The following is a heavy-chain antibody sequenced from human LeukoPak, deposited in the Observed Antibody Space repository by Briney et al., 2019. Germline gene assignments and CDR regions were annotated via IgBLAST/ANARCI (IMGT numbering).Heavy chain of an antibody. D-gene: IGHD3-10*01. Sequence: GGSLRLSCATSGLNFINAWMSWVRQAPGKGLEWVGRIKSKTDGGTTDYAAPVKGRFTISRDDSKNTLYLQMNSLKTEDTAVYYCTTVPGIRGVISYWGQGTLVTVSS. V-gene: IGHV3-15*01. CDR3: TTVPGIRGVISY. CDR2: IKSKTDGGTT. CDR1: GLNFINAW. J-gene: IGHJ4*02.